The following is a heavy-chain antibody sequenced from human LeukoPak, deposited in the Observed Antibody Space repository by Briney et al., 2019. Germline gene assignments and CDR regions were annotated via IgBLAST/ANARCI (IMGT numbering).Heavy chain of an antibody. CDR3: ARDGSAASDY. D-gene: IGHD6-25*01. CDR1: GFDFSDYC. CDR2: ISTSSSYT. V-gene: IGHV3-11*05. J-gene: IGHJ4*02. Sequence: TGGSLRLSGAASGFDFSDYCMSWFRQAPGKGLEWISYISTSSSYTNYAESVKGRFTISRDNAKSSLYLQMNSLRDDDTAIYYCARDGSAASDYWGQGALVTVSS.